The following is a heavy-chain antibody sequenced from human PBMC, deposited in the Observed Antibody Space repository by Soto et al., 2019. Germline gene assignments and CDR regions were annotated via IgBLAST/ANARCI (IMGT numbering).Heavy chain of an antibody. V-gene: IGHV1-24*01. CDR2: FDPEDGET. J-gene: IGHJ5*02. CDR1: GYTLTELS. D-gene: IGHD3-3*01. Sequence: ASVKVSCKVSGYTLTELSMHWVRQAPGKGLEWMGGFDPEDGETIYAQKFQGRVTMTEDESTSTAYMELSSLRSEDTAVYYCARSPPQIRFLVLWFDPWGPGTQVTVSS. CDR3: ARSPPQIRFLVLWFDP.